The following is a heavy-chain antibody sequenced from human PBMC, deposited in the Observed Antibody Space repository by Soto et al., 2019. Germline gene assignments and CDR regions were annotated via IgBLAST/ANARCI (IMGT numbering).Heavy chain of an antibody. J-gene: IGHJ6*02. CDR3: ARDTHYSSSWYGYYYYYGMDV. D-gene: IGHD6-13*01. CDR2: ISAYNGNT. CDR1: GYTFTSYG. V-gene: IGHV1-18*01. Sequence: SVKVSCKASGYTFTSYGISWVRQAPGQGLEWMGWISAYNGNTNYAQKLQGRVTMTTDTSTSTAYMELRSLRSDDTAVYYCARDTHYSSSWYGYYYYYGMDVWGQGTTVTVSS.